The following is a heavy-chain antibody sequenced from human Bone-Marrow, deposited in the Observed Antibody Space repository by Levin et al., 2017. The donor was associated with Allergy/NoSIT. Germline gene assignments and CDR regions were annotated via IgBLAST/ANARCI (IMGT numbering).Heavy chain of an antibody. CDR3: ARGESMADSSMVGDYYYGLGV. CDR2: IYHTGIT. CDR1: GGSISRGTYS. Sequence: SSETLSLTCTVSGGSISRGTYSWSWIRQPPGKGLEWIGYIYHTGITYYNPSLRGRVTLSVDRSQNHFSLNLTSVTAADTAVYYCARGESMADSSMVGDYYYGLGVWGQGTTVTISS. V-gene: IGHV4-30-2*01. J-gene: IGHJ6*02. D-gene: IGHD5-18*01.